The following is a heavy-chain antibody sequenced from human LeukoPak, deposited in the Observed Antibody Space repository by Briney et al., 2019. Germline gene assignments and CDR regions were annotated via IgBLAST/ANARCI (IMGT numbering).Heavy chain of an antibody. D-gene: IGHD1-26*01. Sequence: TGGSLRLSCAASGFTFSSYSMNWVRQAPGKGLEWVSSISSSSSYIYYADSVKGRFTISRDNAKNSLCLQMNSLRAEDTAVYYCARDSGGSYYYWGQGTLVTVSS. CDR2: ISSSSSYI. CDR1: GFTFSSYS. CDR3: ARDSGGSYYY. J-gene: IGHJ4*02. V-gene: IGHV3-21*01.